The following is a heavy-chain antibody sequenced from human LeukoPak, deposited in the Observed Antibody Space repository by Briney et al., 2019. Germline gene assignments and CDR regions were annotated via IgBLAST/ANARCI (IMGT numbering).Heavy chain of an antibody. CDR2: INPSGGST. V-gene: IGHV1-46*01. CDR1: GYTFTSYY. D-gene: IGHD3-22*01. Sequence: ASVKVSCKASGYTFTSYYMHWVRQAPGQGLEWMGIINPSGGSTSYAQKFQGRVTMTRDTSTSTVYMELSSLKSEDTAVYYCARHPHYNSSGYYYVLGNYWGQGTLVTVSS. J-gene: IGHJ4*02. CDR3: ARHPHYNSSGYYYVLGNY.